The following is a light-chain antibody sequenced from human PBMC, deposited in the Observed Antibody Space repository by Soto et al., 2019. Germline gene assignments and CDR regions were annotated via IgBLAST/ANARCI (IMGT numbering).Light chain of an antibody. CDR2: ATS. CDR1: QSGSSRY. Sequence: EIVLTQSPGTLSLSPGERATLSCRASQSGSSRYLAWYQQKPGQAPRLLIYATSNMATGIPDRFSGSGAGTAFTLSSTTLEPEDSAVYYCQQDGSSWTFGHGTKVDIK. J-gene: IGKJ1*01. CDR3: QQDGSSWT. V-gene: IGKV3-20*01.